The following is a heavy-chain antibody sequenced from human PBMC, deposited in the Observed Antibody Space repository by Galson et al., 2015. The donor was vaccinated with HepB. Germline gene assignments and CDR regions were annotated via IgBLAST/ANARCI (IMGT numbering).Heavy chain of an antibody. CDR2: IYNSGGT. V-gene: IGHV4-4*07. CDR3: ARGRGYSNGPTHFYYYGLDV. D-gene: IGHD5-18*01. J-gene: IGHJ6*02. Sequence: ETLSLTCTVSGGSIITYYWNWIRQPAGKGLEWIGRIYNSGGTNYNPSLKSRVSMSVDSSKKQFSLKLDSVTAADTAVYYCARGRGYSNGPTHFYYYGLDVWGQGTTVTVSS. CDR1: GGSIITYY.